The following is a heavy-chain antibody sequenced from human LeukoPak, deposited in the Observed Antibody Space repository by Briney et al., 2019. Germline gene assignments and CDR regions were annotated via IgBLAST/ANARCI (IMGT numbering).Heavy chain of an antibody. V-gene: IGHV4-59*01. CDR2: IYYSGST. D-gene: IGHD4-17*01. CDR1: GGSISSYY. CDR3: ARYGDYGIRYFDY. J-gene: IGHJ4*02. Sequence: SETLSLTCTVSGGSISSYYWSWIRQPPGKGLEWIGYIYYSGSTNYNPSLKSRVTISVDTSKNQFSLKLSSVTAADTAVYYCARYGDYGIRYFDYWGQGTLVTVSS.